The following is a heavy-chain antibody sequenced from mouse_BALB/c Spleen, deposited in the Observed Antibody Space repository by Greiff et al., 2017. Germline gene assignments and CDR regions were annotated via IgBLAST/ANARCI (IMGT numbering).Heavy chain of an antibody. V-gene: IGHV14-3*02. CDR3: ARGGSRAWFAY. D-gene: IGHD1-1*02. CDR2: IDPANGNT. CDR1: GFNIKDTY. J-gene: IGHJ3*01. Sequence: LVESGAELVKPGASVKLSCTASGFNIKDTYMHWVKQRPEQGLEWIGRIDPANGNTKYDPKFQGKATITADTSSNTAYLQLSSLTSEDTAVYYCARGGSRAWFAYWGQGTLVTVSA.